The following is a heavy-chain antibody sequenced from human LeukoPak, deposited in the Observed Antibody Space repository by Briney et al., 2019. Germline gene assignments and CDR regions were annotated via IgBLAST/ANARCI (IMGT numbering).Heavy chain of an antibody. CDR2: IYYSGST. Sequence: PSGTLSLTCTVSGGPVSSGSYYWSWIRQPPGKGLEWIGYIYYSGSTNYNPSLKSRVTISVDTSKNQFSLKLSSVTAADTAVYYCARIAVAGTDLDYWGQGTLVTVSS. CDR1: GGPVSSGSYY. CDR3: ARIAVAGTDLDY. V-gene: IGHV4-61*01. J-gene: IGHJ4*02. D-gene: IGHD6-19*01.